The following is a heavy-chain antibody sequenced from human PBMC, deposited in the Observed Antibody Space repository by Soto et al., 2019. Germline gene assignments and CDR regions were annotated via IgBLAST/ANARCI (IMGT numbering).Heavy chain of an antibody. CDR3: ARRPSKSGPGDWFDP. V-gene: IGHV4-31*03. D-gene: IGHD3-10*01. Sequence: QVQLQESGPGLVKPSQTLSLTCTVSGGSISSGGYYWSWIRQHPGKGLEWIGYIYYSGSTYYNPSLKSRVTISVDTSKNQFSLKLRSVTAADTAVYYCARRPSKSGPGDWFDPWGQGTLVTVSS. J-gene: IGHJ5*02. CDR2: IYYSGST. CDR1: GGSISSGGYY.